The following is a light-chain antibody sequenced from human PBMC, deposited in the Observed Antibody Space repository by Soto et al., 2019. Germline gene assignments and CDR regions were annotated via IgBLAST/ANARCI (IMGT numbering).Light chain of an antibody. CDR1: QGISSY. J-gene: IGKJ1*01. CDR2: AAS. V-gene: IGKV1-8*01. CDR3: QQYYSYPQT. Sequence: IQMTQSPSSLSASVGDRVTITCRASQGISSYLSWYQQKPGKALKLLIYAASTLQSGVPSRFSGSGSGTDFTLTISCLQSEDFATYYCQQYYSYPQTFGKGTKADMK.